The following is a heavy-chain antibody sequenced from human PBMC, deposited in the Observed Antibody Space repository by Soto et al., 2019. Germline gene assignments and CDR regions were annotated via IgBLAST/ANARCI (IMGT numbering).Heavy chain of an antibody. V-gene: IGHV1-2*02. CDR1: GYIFSDYY. CDR3: ARKVRDYNFDY. CDR2: INPDSGVT. D-gene: IGHD4-17*01. J-gene: IGHJ4*02. Sequence: QVQLAQSGAEVKKPGASVKVSCKASGYIFSDYYMHWVRQAPGQGREWMGWINPDSGVTKYTQKFQGRVTMTRDTSISTAYMELSGLTSDDTAVYFCARKVRDYNFDYWGQGTLVTVSS.